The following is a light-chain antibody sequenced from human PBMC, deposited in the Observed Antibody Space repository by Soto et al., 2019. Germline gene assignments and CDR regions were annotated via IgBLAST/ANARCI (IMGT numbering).Light chain of an antibody. CDR2: DNT. J-gene: IGLJ2*01. CDR1: TSNIGDNY. V-gene: IGLV1-51*01. Sequence: QPVLTQLPSVSAAPGQKVTISCSGSTSNIGDNYVSWFQQVPGTAPKLLIFDNTKRPSGIPDRISGAKSGTSATLDITGLQTGDEAHYYCGTWDTSLTAVVFGGGTKLTVL. CDR3: GTWDTSLTAVV.